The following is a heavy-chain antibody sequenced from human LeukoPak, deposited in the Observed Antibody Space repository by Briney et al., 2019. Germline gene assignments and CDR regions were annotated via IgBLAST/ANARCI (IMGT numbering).Heavy chain of an antibody. D-gene: IGHD3-10*01. J-gene: IGHJ4*02. V-gene: IGHV3-30*18. CDR2: ISYDGSNK. Sequence: PGGSLRLSCAASGFTFSSYGMHWVRQAPGKGLEWVAVISYDGSNKYYADSVKGRFTISRDNSKNTLYLQMNSLRAEDTAVYYCAKIWFGELEYWGQGTLVTVSS. CDR3: AKIWFGELEY. CDR1: GFTFSSYG.